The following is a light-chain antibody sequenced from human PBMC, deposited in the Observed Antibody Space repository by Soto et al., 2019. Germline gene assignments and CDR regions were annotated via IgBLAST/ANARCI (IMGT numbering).Light chain of an antibody. CDR2: GAS. Sequence: EIVLTQSPGTLSLSPGERATLSCRASQSVSSSYLAWYQQKPGQAPRLLIYGASSRATGIPDRFSGSGSGTDFPLTISRLEPEYFAVYYCQQYGSSPVTFGQGTQLEIK. CDR3: QQYGSSPVT. V-gene: IGKV3-20*01. CDR1: QSVSSSY. J-gene: IGKJ2*01.